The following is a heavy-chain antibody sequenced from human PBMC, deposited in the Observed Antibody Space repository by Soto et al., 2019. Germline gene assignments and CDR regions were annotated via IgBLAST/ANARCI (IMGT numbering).Heavy chain of an antibody. Sequence: GGSLRLSCAASGFRFSAYAMHWVRQAPGKGLEWVAVISYEGSNRFYADSVKGRFTVSRDNSKNMVCLQMNSLRGEDTAVFYCAKDYGDYNFNYGMDVWGQGTTVTVSS. D-gene: IGHD4-17*01. J-gene: IGHJ6*02. CDR1: GFRFSAYA. CDR3: AKDYGDYNFNYGMDV. CDR2: ISYEGSNR. V-gene: IGHV3-30*18.